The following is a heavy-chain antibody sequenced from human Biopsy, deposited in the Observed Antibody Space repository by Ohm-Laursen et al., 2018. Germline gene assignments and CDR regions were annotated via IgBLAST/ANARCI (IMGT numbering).Heavy chain of an antibody. CDR3: ARDRLLYQYDSSGSDI. J-gene: IGHJ3*02. CDR1: GFTFNKHA. V-gene: IGHV3-33*01. D-gene: IGHD3-22*01. Sequence: SLRLSCAASGFTFNKHAMNWVRQAPGKGLEWVAVIWYDGSIEYYVDSVKGRFTISRDNYKNILYLQMNSLRVEDTAVYYCARDRLLYQYDSSGSDICGQGTVVTVSS. CDR2: IWYDGSIE.